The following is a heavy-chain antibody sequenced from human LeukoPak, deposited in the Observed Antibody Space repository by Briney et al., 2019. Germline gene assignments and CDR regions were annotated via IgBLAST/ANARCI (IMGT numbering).Heavy chain of an antibody. CDR3: ARGYYYDAFDI. J-gene: IGHJ3*02. D-gene: IGHD3-10*01. V-gene: IGHV1-69*05. CDR1: GGTFSSYA. Sequence: SVKVSCKASGGTFSSYAISWVRQAPGQGLEWMGRIIPIFGTANYAQKFQGRVTITRNTSISTAYMELSSLRSEDTAVYYCARGYYYDAFDIWGQGTMVTVSS. CDR2: IIPIFGTA.